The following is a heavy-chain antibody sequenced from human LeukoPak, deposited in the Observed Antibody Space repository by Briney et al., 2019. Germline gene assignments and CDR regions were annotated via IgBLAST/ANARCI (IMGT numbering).Heavy chain of an antibody. J-gene: IGHJ4*02. D-gene: IGHD5-18*01. CDR2: ISGSGGST. CDR3: AVGGLGYSYGYAFDY. Sequence: PGGSLRLSCAASGFTFSSYSMNWVRQAPGKGLEWVSAISGSGGSTYYADSVKGRFTISRDNSKNTLYLQMNSLRAEETAVYYCAVGGLGYSYGYAFDYWGQGTLVTVSS. CDR1: GFTFSSYS. V-gene: IGHV3-23*01.